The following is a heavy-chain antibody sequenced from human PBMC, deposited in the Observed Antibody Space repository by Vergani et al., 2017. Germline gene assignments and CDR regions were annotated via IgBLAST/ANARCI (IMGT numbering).Heavy chain of an antibody. CDR2: IYYSGST. V-gene: IGHV4-59*01. D-gene: IGHD6-13*01. CDR3: ARDRRAAAGYVAYYYYYGMDV. CDR1: GGSISSYY. Sequence: QVQLQESGPGLVKPSETLSLTCTVSGGSISSYYWSWIRQPPGKGLEWIGYIYYSGSTNYNPSRKSRVTISVDTSKNQFSLKLSSVTAADTAVYYCARDRRAAAGYVAYYYYYGMDVWGQGTTVTVSS. J-gene: IGHJ6*02.